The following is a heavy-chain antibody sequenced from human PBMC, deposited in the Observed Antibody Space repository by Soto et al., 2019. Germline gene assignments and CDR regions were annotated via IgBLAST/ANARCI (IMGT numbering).Heavy chain of an antibody. Sequence: SVKVSCKASGGTFSSYAISWVRQAPGQGLEWMGGIIPIFGTANYAQKFQGRVTITADESTSTAYMELSSLRSEDTAVYYCASSVAKYYYYGMAVWGQGTTVTVSS. CDR1: GGTFSSYA. D-gene: IGHD5-12*01. J-gene: IGHJ6*02. CDR2: IIPIFGTA. CDR3: ASSVAKYYYYGMAV. V-gene: IGHV1-69*13.